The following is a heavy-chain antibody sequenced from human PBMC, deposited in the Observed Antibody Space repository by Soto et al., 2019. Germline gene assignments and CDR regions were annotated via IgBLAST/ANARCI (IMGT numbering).Heavy chain of an antibody. J-gene: IGHJ5*02. CDR2: ISADTGNT. D-gene: IGHD5-18*01. V-gene: IGHV1-18*01. CDR3: ASDIVSQYSYGKSNWFDP. Sequence: QVQLVQSGAEVKKPGASVKVSCKASGYTFTNYGVSWVRQAPGQGLEWMGWISADTGNTKYAQKLQGRVTMTTDTSTNTAYMELRSVRTDDTAVYYCASDIVSQYSYGKSNWFDPWGQGGLVTVS. CDR1: GYTFTNYG.